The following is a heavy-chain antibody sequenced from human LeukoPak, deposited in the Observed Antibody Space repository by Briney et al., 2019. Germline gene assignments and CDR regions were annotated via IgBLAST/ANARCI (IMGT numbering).Heavy chain of an antibody. CDR2: INHSGST. CDR1: GGSFSGYY. Sequence: SETLSLTCAVYGGSFSGYYWSWIRQPPGKGLEWIGEINHSGSTNYNPSLKSRVTISIDTSKNQFSLKLRSVTAADTAVYYCARDLVTVTKGFDIWGQGTMVSVSS. J-gene: IGHJ3*02. V-gene: IGHV4-34*01. CDR3: ARDLVTVTKGFDI. D-gene: IGHD4-17*01.